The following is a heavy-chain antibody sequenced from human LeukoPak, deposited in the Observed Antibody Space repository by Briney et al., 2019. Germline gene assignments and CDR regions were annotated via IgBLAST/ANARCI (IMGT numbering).Heavy chain of an antibody. D-gene: IGHD2-15*01. V-gene: IGHV1-69*01. CDR3: ARDREGYCSGGSCYAFNY. CDR2: IIPIFGTA. Sequence: SVKVSCKASGGTFSSYAISWVRQAPGQGLEWMGGIIPIFGTANYARKFQGRVTITADESTSTAYMELSSLRSEDTAVYYCARDREGYCSGGSCYAFNYWGQGTLVTVSS. CDR1: GGTFSSYA. J-gene: IGHJ4*02.